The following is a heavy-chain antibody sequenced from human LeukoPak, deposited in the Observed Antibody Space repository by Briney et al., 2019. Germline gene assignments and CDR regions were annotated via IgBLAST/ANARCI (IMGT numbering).Heavy chain of an antibody. CDR1: GGSISSYY. Sequence: LETLSLTCADSGGSISSYYWSWIRLPAGKGLEWIGRVYTSGSTNYNPSLKSRVTISVDTSKNQFSLKLSSVTAADTAVYYCARDSVDYGGNPYFDYWGQGTLVTVSS. D-gene: IGHD4-17*01. CDR3: ARDSVDYGGNPYFDY. CDR2: VYTSGST. J-gene: IGHJ4*02. V-gene: IGHV4-4*07.